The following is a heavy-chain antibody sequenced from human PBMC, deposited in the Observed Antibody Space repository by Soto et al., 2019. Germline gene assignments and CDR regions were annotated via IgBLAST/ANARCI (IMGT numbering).Heavy chain of an antibody. Sequence: GESLKISCRGSGYDFNTNWFGWVRQLPGRGLGWVGIMYPGDSDTRYNPSLQGHVTLSVDVAVSTAFLQWRSLETSDTGMYFCARLPRDCNKTSCYYADHWGQGTQVTAPQ. D-gene: IGHD3-3*01. V-gene: IGHV5-51*01. CDR2: MYPGDSDT. CDR3: ARLPRDCNKTSCYYADH. CDR1: GYDFNTNW. J-gene: IGHJ4*02.